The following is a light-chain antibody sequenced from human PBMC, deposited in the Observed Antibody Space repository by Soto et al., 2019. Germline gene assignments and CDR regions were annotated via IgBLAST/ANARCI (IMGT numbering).Light chain of an antibody. V-gene: IGKV1-13*02. J-gene: IGKJ5*01. Sequence: AIRVTQSPSSLSSSVGDRVTITCRASQGIRGALAWYQQKPGKAPKLLIYDVSTLESGVPSRFSGSGSGTEFTLTISSLQPEDFGTYYCQQFNSYPITFGHGTRLEIK. CDR1: QGIRGA. CDR2: DVS. CDR3: QQFNSYPIT.